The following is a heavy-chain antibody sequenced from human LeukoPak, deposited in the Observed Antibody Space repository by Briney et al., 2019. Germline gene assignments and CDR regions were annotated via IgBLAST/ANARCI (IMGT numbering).Heavy chain of an antibody. D-gene: IGHD3-22*01. J-gene: IGHJ3*02. CDR1: GFTFSSYE. Sequence: GGSLRLSCAASGFTFSSYEMNWVRQAPGKGLEWVSYISSSGSTIYYADSVKGRFTISRDNAKNSLYLQMNSLRAEDTAVYYCARDMGYDSSGGTDDAFDIWGQGTMVTVSS. CDR2: ISSSGSTI. V-gene: IGHV3-48*03. CDR3: ARDMGYDSSGGTDDAFDI.